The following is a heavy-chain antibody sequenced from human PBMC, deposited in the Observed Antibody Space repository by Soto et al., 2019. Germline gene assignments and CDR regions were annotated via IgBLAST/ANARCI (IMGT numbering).Heavy chain of an antibody. V-gene: IGHV1-69*01. CDR3: ASGEYYDSSGYYDYYYYGMDV. Sequence: QVQLVQSGAEVKKPGSSVKVSCKASGGTFSSYAISWVRQAPGQGLEWMGGIIPIFGTANYAQKFQGRVTITADESTSTAYMELSSLRSEDTAVYYCASGEYYDSSGYYDYYYYGMDVWGQGTTVTVSS. J-gene: IGHJ6*02. D-gene: IGHD3-22*01. CDR1: GGTFSSYA. CDR2: IIPIFGTA.